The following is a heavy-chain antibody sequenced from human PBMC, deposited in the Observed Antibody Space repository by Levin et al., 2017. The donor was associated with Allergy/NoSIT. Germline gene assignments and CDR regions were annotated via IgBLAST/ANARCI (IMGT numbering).Heavy chain of an antibody. CDR3: ARDGRIAAAGHDWYFDL. D-gene: IGHD6-13*01. CDR2: INHSGST. V-gene: IGHV4-34*01. J-gene: IGHJ2*01. Sequence: SETLSLTCAVYGGSFSGYYWSWIRQPPGKGLEWIGEINHSGSTNYNPSLKSRVTISVDTSKNQFSLKLSSVTAADTAVYYCARDGRIAAAGHDWYFDLWGRGTLVTVSS. CDR1: GGSFSGYY.